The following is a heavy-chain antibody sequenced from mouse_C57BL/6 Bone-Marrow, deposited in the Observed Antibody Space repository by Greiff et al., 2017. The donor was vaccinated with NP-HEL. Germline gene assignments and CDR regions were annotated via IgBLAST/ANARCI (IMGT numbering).Heavy chain of an antibody. J-gene: IGHJ1*03. CDR2: ISHGGSYT. CDR3: ARDKGYWYFDV. CDR1: GFTFSSYA. Sequence: EVQGVESGGGLVKPGGSLKLSCAASGFTFSSYAMSWVRQTPGKRLEWVATISHGGSYTYYPDNVKGRFTISRDKAKNNLYLQMSHLKSEDTAMYYCARDKGYWYFDVWGTGTTVTVSS. V-gene: IGHV5-4*01.